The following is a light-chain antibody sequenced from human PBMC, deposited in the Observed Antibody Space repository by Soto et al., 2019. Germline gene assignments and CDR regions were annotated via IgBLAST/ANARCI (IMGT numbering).Light chain of an antibody. J-gene: IGLJ1*01. CDR2: DVS. Sequence: QSALTQPDSVSGSPGQSINISFTGTSSDVGGYNSVSWYQQHPGKAPTLMMYDVSNRPSGVSNRFSGSKSGNTASLTSSGLQAENEADYYCSAYTSSSTLLYVFGTGTKVTDL. CDR3: SAYTSSSTLLYV. V-gene: IGLV2-14*01. CDR1: SSDVGGYNS.